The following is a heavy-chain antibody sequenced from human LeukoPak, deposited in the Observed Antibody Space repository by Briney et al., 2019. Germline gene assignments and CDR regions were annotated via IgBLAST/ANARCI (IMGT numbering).Heavy chain of an antibody. CDR3: ARVSLGYCTNGVCYTTDY. Sequence: GGSLRLSCEASGFNFRSFSLNWVRQAPGTGLEWVSYISSGGGVTHHADSVKGRFTISRDNAKNSLYLQMNSLRAEDTAVYYCARVSLGYCTNGVCYTTDYWGQGTLVTVSS. CDR2: ISSGGGVT. J-gene: IGHJ4*02. D-gene: IGHD2-8*01. V-gene: IGHV3-48*04. CDR1: GFNFRSFS.